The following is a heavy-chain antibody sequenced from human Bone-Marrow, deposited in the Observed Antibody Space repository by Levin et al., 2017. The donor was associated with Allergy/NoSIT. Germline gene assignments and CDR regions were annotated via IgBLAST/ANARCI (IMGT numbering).Heavy chain of an antibody. CDR2: IYYSGST. CDR1: GGSISSYY. V-gene: IGHV4-59*01. J-gene: IGHJ6*03. CDR3: ARANPPARYCSGGSCYSGYYYYYYMDV. D-gene: IGHD2-15*01. Sequence: PSETLSLTCTVSGGSISSYYWSWIRQPPGKGLEWIGYIYYSGSTNYNPSLKSRVTISVDTSKNQFSLKLSSVTAAATAVYYCARANPPARYCSGGSCYSGYYYYYYMDVWGKGTTVTVSS.